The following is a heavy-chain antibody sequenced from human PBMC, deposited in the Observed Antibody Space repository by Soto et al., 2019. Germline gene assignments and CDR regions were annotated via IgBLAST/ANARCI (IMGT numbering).Heavy chain of an antibody. CDR2: INHSGST. Sequence: SETLSLTCAVYGGSFSGYYWSWIRQPPGKGLEWIGEINHSGSTNYNPSLKSRVTISVDTSKNQFSLKLSSVTAADTAVYYCARGPYCSSTSCLGGWFDPWGQGTLVTVSS. CDR1: GGSFSGYY. CDR3: ARGPYCSSTSCLGGWFDP. D-gene: IGHD2-2*01. J-gene: IGHJ5*02. V-gene: IGHV4-34*01.